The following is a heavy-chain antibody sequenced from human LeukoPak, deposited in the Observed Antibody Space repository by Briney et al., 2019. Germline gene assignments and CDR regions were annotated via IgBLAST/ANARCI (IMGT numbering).Heavy chain of an antibody. CDR3: ARQGLAAEVSPFDY. CDR2: IIPIFGTA. Sequence: GASVKVSCKASGGTFSSYAISGVRQAPGQGLEWMGGIIPIFGTANYAQEFQGGVTINADEYTSTAYMELSSLRSEDTAVYYCARQGLAAEVSPFDYWGQGTLVTVSS. V-gene: IGHV1-69*13. CDR1: GGTFSSYA. D-gene: IGHD6-13*01. J-gene: IGHJ4*02.